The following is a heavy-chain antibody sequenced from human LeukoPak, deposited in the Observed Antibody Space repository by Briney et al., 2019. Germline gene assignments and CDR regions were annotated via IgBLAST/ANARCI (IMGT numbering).Heavy chain of an antibody. D-gene: IGHD2-8*01. CDR3: ARVVHVGNDAFDI. CDR2: ISAYNGNT. Sequence: ASVKVSCKASGYTFTGYGISWVRQAPGQGLEWMGWISAYNGNTNYAQKFQGRVTMTTDTSTNTGYMELRSLRSDDTAVYYCARVVHVGNDAFDIWGQGTMITVSS. V-gene: IGHV1-18*01. J-gene: IGHJ3*02. CDR1: GYTFTGYG.